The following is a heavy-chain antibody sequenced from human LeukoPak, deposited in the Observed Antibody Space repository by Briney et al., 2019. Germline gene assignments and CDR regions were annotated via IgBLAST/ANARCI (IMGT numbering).Heavy chain of an antibody. J-gene: IGHJ6*03. CDR3: AKGVEQRYYYYYMDV. Sequence: GGSLRLSCAASGFTFSSYGVHWVRQAPGKGLEWVAFIRYDGSNKYYADSVKGRFTISRDNSKNTLYLQMNSLRAEDTAVYYCAKGVEQRYYYYYMDVWGKGTTVTVSS. CDR2: IRYDGSNK. D-gene: IGHD6-25*01. CDR1: GFTFSSYG. V-gene: IGHV3-30*02.